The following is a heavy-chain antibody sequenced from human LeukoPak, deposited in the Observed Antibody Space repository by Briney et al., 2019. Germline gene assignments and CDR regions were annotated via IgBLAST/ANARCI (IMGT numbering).Heavy chain of an antibody. CDR2: INPNSGGT. CDR1: GYTFTGYY. CDR3: ARLGHSGSYYGYGY. Sequence: ASVKVSCKASGYTFTGYYMQWVRQAPGQGLEWMGWINPNSGGTNYAQKFQGRVTMTRDTSISTAYMELSRLRSDDTAVYYCARLGHSGSYYGYGYWGQGTLVTVSS. J-gene: IGHJ4*02. V-gene: IGHV1-2*02. D-gene: IGHD1-26*01.